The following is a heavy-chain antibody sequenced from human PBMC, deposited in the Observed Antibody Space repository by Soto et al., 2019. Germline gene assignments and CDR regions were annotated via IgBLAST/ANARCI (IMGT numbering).Heavy chain of an antibody. Sequence: EVQLLESGGGLVQPGGSLRLSCAASGFTFSSYAMSWVRQAPGKGLEWVSAISGSGGSTYYADSVKGRFTISRDNSKNTLYLQMNSLRAKDTAVYYCEKDDVLLWFGELSCPFPGYGMDVWSQETTVTVSS. V-gene: IGHV3-23*01. J-gene: IGHJ6*02. CDR2: ISGSGGST. CDR3: EKDDVLLWFGELSCPFPGYGMDV. CDR1: GFTFSSYA. D-gene: IGHD3-10*01.